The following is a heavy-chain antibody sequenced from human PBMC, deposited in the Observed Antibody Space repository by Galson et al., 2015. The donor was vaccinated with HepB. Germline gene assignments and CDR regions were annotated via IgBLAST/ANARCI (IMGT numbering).Heavy chain of an antibody. Sequence: SCKASGGTFSSYAISWVRQAPGQGLEWMGGIIPIFGTANYAQKFQGRVTITADESTSTAYMELSSLRSEDTAVYYCARAGAASYYDSSGYYSWGQGTLVTVSS. CDR3: ARAGAASYYDSSGYYS. V-gene: IGHV1-69*01. J-gene: IGHJ4*02. D-gene: IGHD3-22*01. CDR1: GGTFSSYA. CDR2: IIPIFGTA.